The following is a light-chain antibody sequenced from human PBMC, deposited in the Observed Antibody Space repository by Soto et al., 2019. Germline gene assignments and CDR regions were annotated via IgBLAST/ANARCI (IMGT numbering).Light chain of an antibody. Sequence: DIQMTQSPSSLSASVGDRVTITCRASQSIAGYLSWYQQRPGKAPKFLIYSASSLQRGVPSRFIGSGSGTDFSLTINGLQPEDFATYFCQQSVSVPITFGQGTRLEIK. J-gene: IGKJ5*01. CDR1: QSIAGY. CDR2: SAS. V-gene: IGKV1-39*01. CDR3: QQSVSVPIT.